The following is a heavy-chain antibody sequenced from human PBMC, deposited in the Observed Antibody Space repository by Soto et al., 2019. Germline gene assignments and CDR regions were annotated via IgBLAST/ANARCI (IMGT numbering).Heavy chain of an antibody. CDR3: ARPTWGYCSGGSCYSGSYYYGMDV. D-gene: IGHD2-15*01. Sequence: GASVKVSCKASGGTFSSYAISWVRQAPGQGLEWMGGIIPIFGTANYAQKLQGRVTITADESTSTAYMELSSLRSEDTAVYYCARPTWGYCSGGSCYSGSYYYGMDVWGQGTTVTVSS. CDR1: GGTFSSYA. CDR2: IIPIFGTA. J-gene: IGHJ6*02. V-gene: IGHV1-69*13.